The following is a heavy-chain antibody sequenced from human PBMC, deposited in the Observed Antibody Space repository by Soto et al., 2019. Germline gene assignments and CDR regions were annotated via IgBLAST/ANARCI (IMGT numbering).Heavy chain of an antibody. J-gene: IGHJ6*02. Sequence: AETLSLTCTVSGGSVSSGDYFWSWLRQSPGKRLEWIAYIYYSGSTNYNPSLKSRATISVDTSKSQVSLTLTSMTAADAALYYCARSPNYYYYGFDVWGQGTAVTVSS. V-gene: IGHV4-61*08. CDR1: GGSVSSGDYF. CDR3: ARSPNYYYYGFDV. CDR2: IYYSGST. D-gene: IGHD3-10*01.